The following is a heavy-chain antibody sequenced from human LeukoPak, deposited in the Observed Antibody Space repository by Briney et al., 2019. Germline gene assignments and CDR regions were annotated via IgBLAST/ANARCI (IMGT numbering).Heavy chain of an antibody. J-gene: IGHJ4*02. Sequence: SETLSLTCTVSGGSVSSYYWSWIRQPPGKGLERIGYIYYSGSTNYNPSLKSRVTISVDTSKNQFSLKLSSVTAADTAVYYCARDFPYCGGDCYSHGGYWRQGTLVTVSS. D-gene: IGHD2-21*02. CDR1: GGSVSSYY. CDR2: IYYSGST. CDR3: ARDFPYCGGDCYSHGGY. V-gene: IGHV4-59*02.